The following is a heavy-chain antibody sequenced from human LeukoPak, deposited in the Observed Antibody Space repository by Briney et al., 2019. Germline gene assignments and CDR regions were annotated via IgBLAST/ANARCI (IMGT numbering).Heavy chain of an antibody. Sequence: ASVKVSCKASGYTFTGYYMHWVRQAPGQGLEWMGWINPNSGGTNYAQKFQGRVTMTRDTPISTAYMELSRLRSDDTAVYYCAREFSGNPGYYGMDVWGQGTTVTVSS. CDR3: AREFSGNPGYYGMDV. CDR1: GYTFTGYY. D-gene: IGHD3-10*01. J-gene: IGHJ6*02. V-gene: IGHV1-2*02. CDR2: INPNSGGT.